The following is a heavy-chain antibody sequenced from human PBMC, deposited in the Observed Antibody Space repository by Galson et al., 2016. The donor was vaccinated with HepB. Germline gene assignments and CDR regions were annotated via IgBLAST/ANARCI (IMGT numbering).Heavy chain of an antibody. J-gene: IGHJ5*02. D-gene: IGHD3-10*01. CDR3: AKCLWVRGVYPFDP. V-gene: IGHV3-23*01. CDR1: GFTFNTSA. Sequence: SLRLSCAASGFTFNTSAMSWVRQAPGEGLEWVSSISGIGGGTYYADSVKGRFTISRDNSKNTLYLQMNSLRAEDTAVYYCAKCLWVRGVYPFDPWGQGTLVTVSS. CDR2: ISGIGGGT.